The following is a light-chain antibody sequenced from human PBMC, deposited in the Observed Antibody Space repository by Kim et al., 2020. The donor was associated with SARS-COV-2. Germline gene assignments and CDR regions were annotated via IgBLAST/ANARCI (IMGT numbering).Light chain of an antibody. J-gene: IGKJ4*01. CDR1: QSVSSSY. CDR3: QQYGSSPLT. Sequence: EIVLTQSPGTLSLSPGERATLSCRASQSVSSSYLAWYQQKPGQAPRLLIYGASSRATGIPDRFSGSGSGTDCTLTISRLEPEDFAVYYCQQYGSSPLTFGGGNEVDIK. V-gene: IGKV3-20*01. CDR2: GAS.